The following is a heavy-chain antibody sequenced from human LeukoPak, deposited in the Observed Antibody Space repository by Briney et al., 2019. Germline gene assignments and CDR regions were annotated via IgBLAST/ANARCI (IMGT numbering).Heavy chain of an antibody. V-gene: IGHV4-59*01. CDR2: THHSGAT. J-gene: IGHJ4*02. CDR1: GVSITSNY. CDR3: ARSSGRRYGDFDN. Sequence: SETLSLTCSVSGVSITSNYWSWIRQPPGKGLEWLGYTHHSGATSYNPSLKSRGTMSLDTSNNQFSLKLSSVTTADTAVDYCARSSGRRYGDFDNWGQGNLVTVSS. D-gene: IGHD4-17*01.